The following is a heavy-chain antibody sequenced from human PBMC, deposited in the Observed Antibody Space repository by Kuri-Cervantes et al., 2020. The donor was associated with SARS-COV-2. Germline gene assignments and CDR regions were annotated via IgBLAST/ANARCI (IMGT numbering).Heavy chain of an antibody. CDR3: ARMYYDFWSGYYKYYFDY. CDR2: IYYSGIT. Sequence: LRLPFKGSGCSISSYYWSGIRQPPGKGLEWSGYIYYSGITNYNPSLKSRVTISVDTSKNQFSLKMSSVTAADTAVYYCARMYYDFWSGYYKYYFDYWGQGTLVTVSS. CDR1: GCSISSYY. J-gene: IGHJ4*02. V-gene: IGHV4-59*01. D-gene: IGHD3-3*01.